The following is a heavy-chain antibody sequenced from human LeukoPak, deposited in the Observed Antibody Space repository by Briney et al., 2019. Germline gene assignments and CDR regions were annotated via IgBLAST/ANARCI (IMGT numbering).Heavy chain of an antibody. CDR1: GFTFSSYA. Sequence: GGSLRLSCAASGFTFSSYAVSWVRQAPGKGLEWVSAISGSGGSTYYADSVKGRFTISRDNSKNTLYLQMNSLRAEDTAVYYCAKDKALAGRITGTKGLFDYWGQGTLVTVSS. J-gene: IGHJ4*02. CDR3: AKDKALAGRITGTKGLFDY. CDR2: ISGSGGST. D-gene: IGHD1-7*01. V-gene: IGHV3-23*01.